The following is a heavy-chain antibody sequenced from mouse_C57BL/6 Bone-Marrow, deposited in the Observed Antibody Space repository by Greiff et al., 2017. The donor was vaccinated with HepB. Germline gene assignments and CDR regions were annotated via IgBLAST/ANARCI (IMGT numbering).Heavy chain of an antibody. V-gene: IGHV5-12*01. CDR2: ISNGGGST. CDR1: GFTFSDYY. D-gene: IGHD2-4*01. J-gene: IGHJ3*01. CDR3: ARPNYDYDDAY. Sequence: VQLVESGGGLVQPGGSLKLSCAASGFTFSDYYMYWVRQTPEKRLEWVAYISNGGGSTYYPDTVKGRFTISRDNAKNTLYLQMSRLKSEDTAMYYCARPNYDYDDAYWGQGTLVTVSA.